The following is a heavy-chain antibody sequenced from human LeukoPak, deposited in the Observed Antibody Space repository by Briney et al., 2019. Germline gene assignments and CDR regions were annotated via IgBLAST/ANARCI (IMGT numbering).Heavy chain of an antibody. J-gene: IGHJ2*01. V-gene: IGHV4-59*01. D-gene: IGHD3-22*01. CDR2: IYYSGST. CDR1: GGSMSSYY. CDR3: ARAVYYYDRSGYPYWYFDL. Sequence: SETLSLTCAVSGGSMSSYYWRWMRQPPGRGLEGIGYIYYSGSTNYNPALKSRVTISVDTSKNQFSLKLSSVTAADTAVYYCARAVYYYDRSGYPYWYFDLWGRGTLVTVSS.